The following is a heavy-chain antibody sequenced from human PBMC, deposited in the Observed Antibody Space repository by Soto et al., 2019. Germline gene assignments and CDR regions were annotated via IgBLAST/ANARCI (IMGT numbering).Heavy chain of an antibody. CDR3: ARDLPLDGMDV. CDR1: GDSISSVSYY. CDR2: IYFSGST. Sequence: QVQLQESGPGLVKPSQTLSLTCSVSGDSISSVSYYWSWIRQHTGKGLEWIGYIYFSGSTYYNPSLKSRVSILVDTSKNQFSLKLRSVTAADTAVYYCARDLPLDGMDVWGQGTTVTVSS. V-gene: IGHV4-31*03. J-gene: IGHJ6*02.